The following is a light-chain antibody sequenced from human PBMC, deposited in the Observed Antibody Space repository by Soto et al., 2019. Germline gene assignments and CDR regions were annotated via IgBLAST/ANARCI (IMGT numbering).Light chain of an antibody. Sequence: ERVMTQSPATLSVSPGERATLSCRASQNVSINLAWYQQKPGQAPRLLIYGASTRVADIPARFSGSGSGTEFTLTISSLQSEDFAVYYCQQYNNSPPYTFGQGTKLEI. V-gene: IGKV3-15*01. CDR3: QQYNNSPPYT. J-gene: IGKJ2*01. CDR2: GAS. CDR1: QNVSIN.